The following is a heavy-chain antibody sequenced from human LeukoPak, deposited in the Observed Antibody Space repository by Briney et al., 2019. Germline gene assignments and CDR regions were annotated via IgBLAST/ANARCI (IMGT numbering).Heavy chain of an antibody. CDR3: ARHGGSGWFISLFDY. Sequence: SETLSLTCTVSGGSISSSSYFWGWIRQPPGKGLEWIGSIYYSGSTFYNPSLKSRVTISVDMSKNQFSLRLSSVTAADTAVYYCARHGGSGWFISLFDYWGQGTLVTVSS. CDR2: IYYSGST. V-gene: IGHV4-39*01. J-gene: IGHJ4*02. D-gene: IGHD6-19*01. CDR1: GGSISSSSYF.